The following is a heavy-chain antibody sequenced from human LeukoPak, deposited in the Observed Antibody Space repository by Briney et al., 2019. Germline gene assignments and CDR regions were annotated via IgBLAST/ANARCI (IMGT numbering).Heavy chain of an antibody. CDR2: IYTSGST. CDR1: GGSLTSGRYY. Sequence: PSETLSLTCTLSGGSLTSGRYYRSWVRQPAGEGLGWIGRIYTSGSTNYNPSLKSRVTISLHKPKNQSSLKLSSVTAADTAVYYCARPPHIAVGAFDIWGQGTMVTVSS. CDR3: ARPPHIAVGAFDI. D-gene: IGHD6-19*01. V-gene: IGHV4-61*02. J-gene: IGHJ3*02.